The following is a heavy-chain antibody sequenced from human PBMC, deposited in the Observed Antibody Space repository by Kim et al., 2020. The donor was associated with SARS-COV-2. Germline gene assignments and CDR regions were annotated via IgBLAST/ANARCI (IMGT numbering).Heavy chain of an antibody. CDR1: GFTFSTYA. V-gene: IGHV3-64*02. CDR3: ARVVHNSGWYYLDY. CDR2: ISTDWTST. D-gene: IGHD6-19*01. J-gene: IGHJ4*02. Sequence: GGSLRLSCAASGFTFSTYAMQWVRQAPGKGLEYVSAISTDWTSTNYADSVKGRFTISRDNSKNTLYLQMGRLRDEDMAVYYCARVVHNSGWYYLDYWGQRTLVTVSS.